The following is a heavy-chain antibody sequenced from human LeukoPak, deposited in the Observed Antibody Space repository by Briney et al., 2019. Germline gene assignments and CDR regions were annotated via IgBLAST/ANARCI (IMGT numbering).Heavy chain of an antibody. Sequence: ASVKVSCKASGYTFTSYAMHWVRQAPGQRLEWMGRINAGNGNTKYSQKFQGRVTITRDTSASTAYMELSSLRSEDTAVYYCGCSTSSAMSGDSGLDYWGQGTLVTVSS. J-gene: IGHJ4*02. V-gene: IGHV1-3*01. CDR2: INAGNGNT. CDR1: GYTFTSYA. CDR3: GCSTSSAMSGDSGLDY. D-gene: IGHD2-2*01.